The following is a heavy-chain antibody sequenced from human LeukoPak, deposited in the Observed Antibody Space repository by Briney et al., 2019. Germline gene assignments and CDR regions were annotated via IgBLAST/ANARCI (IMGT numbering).Heavy chain of an antibody. CDR1: GFTFSDYN. CDR2: IYYSGST. D-gene: IGHD6-19*01. J-gene: IGHJ5*02. V-gene: IGHV4-38-2*02. CDR3: ARDGKQWLVESWFDP. Sequence: GSLRLSCAASGFTFSDYNMRWIRQPPGKGLEWIGSIYYSGSTYYNPSLKSRVTISVDTSKNQFSLKLSSVTAADTAVYYCARDGKQWLVESWFDPWGQGTLVTVSS.